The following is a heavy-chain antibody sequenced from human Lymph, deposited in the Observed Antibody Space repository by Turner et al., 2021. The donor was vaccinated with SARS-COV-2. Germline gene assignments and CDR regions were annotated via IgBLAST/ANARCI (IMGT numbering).Heavy chain of an antibody. V-gene: IGHV3-23*01. J-gene: IGHJ3*02. CDR3: AKGVRGVIIPEAFDI. CDR2: ISVSGVST. CDR1: GFTFSSYA. Sequence: EVQLLESGGGLVQPGGSLRLSCAASGFTFSSYAMSWVRQAQGKGLEWVSSISVSGVSTYYADSVKGRFTSSRDNSKNTLYLQMNSLRAEDTAVYYCAKGVRGVIIPEAFDIWGQGTMVTISS. D-gene: IGHD3-10*01.